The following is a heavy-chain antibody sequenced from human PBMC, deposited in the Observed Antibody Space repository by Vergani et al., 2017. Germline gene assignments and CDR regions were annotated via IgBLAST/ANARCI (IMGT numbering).Heavy chain of an antibody. CDR1: GGTFSSYA. V-gene: IGHV1-69*01. Sequence: QVQLVQSGAEVKKPGSSVKVSCKASGGTFSSYAISWVRQAPGQGLEWMGGIIPIFGTANYAQKFHGRVTITADESTSTAYMELSSLRSEDTAVYYCASPTKSGSPLIWGSWGQGTLVTVSS. CDR2: IIPIFGTA. J-gene: IGHJ5*02. CDR3: ASPTKSGSPLIWGS. D-gene: IGHD1-26*01.